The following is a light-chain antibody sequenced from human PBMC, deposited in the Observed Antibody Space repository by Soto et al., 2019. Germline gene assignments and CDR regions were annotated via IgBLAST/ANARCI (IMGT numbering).Light chain of an antibody. CDR3: QKCSSSPRT. V-gene: IGKV3-11*01. CDR1: QSVSNY. Sequence: EIEMTQSPAALSLSLGERATISCRASQSVSNYLAWYQQKPGKAPKLLIYDASTWPTGVPARFSGSGSGTDFTLAISSLEPEDFAVYYCQKCSSSPRTFGQGTKVEIK. J-gene: IGKJ2*01. CDR2: DAS.